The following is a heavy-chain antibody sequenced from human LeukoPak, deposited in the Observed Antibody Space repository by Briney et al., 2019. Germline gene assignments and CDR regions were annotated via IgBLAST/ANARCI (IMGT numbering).Heavy chain of an antibody. D-gene: IGHD5-18*01. J-gene: IGHJ4*02. CDR1: GYTFTSYG. V-gene: IGHV1-69*04. CDR2: IIPILGIA. CDR3: ARGGDTAMAY. Sequence: SVRVSCKASGYTFTSYGISWVRQAPGQGLEWMGRIIPILGIANYAQKFQGRVTITADKSTSTAYMELSSLRSEDTAVYYCARGGDTAMAYWGQGTLVTVSS.